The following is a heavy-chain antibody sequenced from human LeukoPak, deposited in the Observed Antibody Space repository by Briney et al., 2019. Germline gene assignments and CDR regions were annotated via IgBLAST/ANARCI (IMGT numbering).Heavy chain of an antibody. Sequence: GGSLRLSCAASGFTFSSYAMSWVRQAPGKGLEWVAFIRYDGSNKYYADSVKGRFTISRDNSKNTLYLQMNSLRAEDTAVYYCAKGNTMVRGRLAFDIWGQGTMVTVSS. CDR2: IRYDGSNK. J-gene: IGHJ3*02. D-gene: IGHD3-10*01. V-gene: IGHV3-30*02. CDR1: GFTFSSYA. CDR3: AKGNTMVRGRLAFDI.